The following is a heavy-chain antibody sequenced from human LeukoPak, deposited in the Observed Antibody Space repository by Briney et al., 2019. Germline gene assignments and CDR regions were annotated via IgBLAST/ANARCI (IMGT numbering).Heavy chain of an antibody. CDR3: AIGVATISYYCYMDV. V-gene: IGHV1-69*05. Sequence: SVKVSCKASGGTFSSYAISWVRQAPGQGLEWMGGIIPIFGTANYAQKFQGRVTITTDESTSTAYMELSSLRSEDTAVYYCAIGVATISYYCYMDVWGKGTTVTVSS. D-gene: IGHD5-12*01. J-gene: IGHJ6*03. CDR2: IIPIFGTA. CDR1: GGTFSSYA.